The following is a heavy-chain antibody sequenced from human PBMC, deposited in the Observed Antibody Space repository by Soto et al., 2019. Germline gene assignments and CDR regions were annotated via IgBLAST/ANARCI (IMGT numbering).Heavy chain of an antibody. Sequence: QVQLQESGPGLVKPSETLSLTCTVSGGSISSYYWSWIRQPPGKGLEWIGYIYYSGSTNYNPSLKSRVTISVDTSKNQFSLKLSSVTAADTAVYYCATPRREALSGWYRFDYWGQGTLVTVSS. CDR3: ATPRREALSGWYRFDY. CDR1: GGSISSYY. J-gene: IGHJ4*02. CDR2: IYYSGST. V-gene: IGHV4-59*08. D-gene: IGHD6-19*01.